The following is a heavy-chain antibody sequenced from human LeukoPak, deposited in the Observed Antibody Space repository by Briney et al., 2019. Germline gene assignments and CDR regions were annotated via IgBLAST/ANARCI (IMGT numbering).Heavy chain of an antibody. CDR3: ASQNIGHAGTFY. CDR1: RGSIISSNYY. J-gene: IGHJ4*02. CDR2: LYFSGST. Sequence: SETLSLTCTVSRGSIISSNYYWGWIRQPPGKGLEWIGSLYFSGSTNYNPSLKSRLTMSVDTSRNQFSLKLRSVTASDTAVYYCASQNIGHAGTFYWGRGILVIVSS. V-gene: IGHV4-39*01. D-gene: IGHD2-2*01.